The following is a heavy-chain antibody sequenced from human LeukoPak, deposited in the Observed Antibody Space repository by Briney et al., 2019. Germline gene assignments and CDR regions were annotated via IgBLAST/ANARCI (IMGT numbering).Heavy chain of an antibody. V-gene: IGHV3-7*03. Sequence: GGSLRLSCAASGFPFSGYSMTWVRQAPGKGLEWVANIKPDGTTKFYVDSVKGRFTISRDNALNPLYLQMNSLRAEDTAIYYCARSIPYGTTWYGRSDYWGQGTLVTVSS. CDR3: ARSIPYGTTWYGRSDY. CDR1: GFPFSGYS. CDR2: IKPDGTTK. D-gene: IGHD6-13*01. J-gene: IGHJ4*02.